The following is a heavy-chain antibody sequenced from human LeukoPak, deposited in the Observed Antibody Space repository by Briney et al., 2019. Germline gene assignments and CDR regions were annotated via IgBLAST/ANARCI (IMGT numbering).Heavy chain of an antibody. D-gene: IGHD3-3*01. V-gene: IGHV4-61*02. Sequence: SETLSLTCTVSGGAISSGSYYWSWIRQPAGKELEWIGRIYTSGSTNYNPSLKSRVTISVDTSKNQFSLKLSSVTAADTAVYYCARVKRGFWSGYYYYYMDVWGKGTTVTVSS. CDR2: IYTSGST. J-gene: IGHJ6*03. CDR1: GGAISSGSYY. CDR3: ARVKRGFWSGYYYYYMDV.